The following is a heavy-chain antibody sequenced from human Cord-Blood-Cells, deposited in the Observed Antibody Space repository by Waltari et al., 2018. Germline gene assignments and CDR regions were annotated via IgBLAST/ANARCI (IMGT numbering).Heavy chain of an antibody. J-gene: IGHJ4*02. CDR2: INQRGST. Sequence: QVQLQQWGAGLLKPSETLSLTCAVYGGSFSGYYWSWIRQPPGKGLEWIGEINQRGSTTHSPSLKIRVTISVDTSKNQFSLKRSSVTAADTAVYYCAGAVVVLNYWGQGTLVTVSS. D-gene: IGHD2-15*01. CDR3: AGAVVVLNY. V-gene: IGHV4-34*01. CDR1: GGSFSGYY.